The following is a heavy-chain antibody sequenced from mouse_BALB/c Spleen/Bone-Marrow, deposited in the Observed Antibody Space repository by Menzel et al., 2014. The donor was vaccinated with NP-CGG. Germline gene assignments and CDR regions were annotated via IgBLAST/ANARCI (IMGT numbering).Heavy chain of an antibody. CDR2: ISSGGST. CDR1: GFTFSSYA. CDR3: ARGGLRYFDV. V-gene: IGHV5-6-5*01. Sequence: DVMLVESGGGLVKPGGSLKLSCAASGFTFSSYAMSWVRQTPEKRLGWVASISSGGSTYYPDSVKGRFTISRDNARNILYLQMSSLRSEDTAMYYCARGGLRYFDVWGAGTTVTVSS. J-gene: IGHJ1*01. D-gene: IGHD3-2*02.